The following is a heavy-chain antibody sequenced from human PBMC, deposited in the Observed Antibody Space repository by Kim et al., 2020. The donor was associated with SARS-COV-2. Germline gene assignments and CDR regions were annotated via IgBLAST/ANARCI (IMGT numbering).Heavy chain of an antibody. V-gene: IGHV3-11*01. CDR1: GFTFSDYY. J-gene: IGHJ1*01. D-gene: IGHD7-27*01. CDR2: ISGSGTTK. CDR3: ARENWVYED. Sequence: GGSLRLSCAASGFTFSDYYMTWIRQAPGKGLEWVSYISGSGTTKYHIDSVKGRFTISRDNAKKSLYLQMNSLRAEDTAVYYCARENWVYEDWCQGILVTVSS.